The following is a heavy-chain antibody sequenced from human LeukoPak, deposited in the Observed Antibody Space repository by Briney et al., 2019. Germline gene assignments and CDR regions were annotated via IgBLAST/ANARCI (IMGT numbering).Heavy chain of an antibody. V-gene: IGHV4-39*07. J-gene: IGHJ4*02. CDR3: GRIDWVFDY. D-gene: IGHD3-9*01. Sequence: PSETLSLTCTVSGGSITSNSYYWGWIRQPPGKGLEWIGSITYSGSTYYNPSLKRRVTISTDTSRNQFSLTLPSVTAADTAIYYCGRIDWVFDYWGQGALVTVSS. CDR1: GGSITSNSYY. CDR2: ITYSGST.